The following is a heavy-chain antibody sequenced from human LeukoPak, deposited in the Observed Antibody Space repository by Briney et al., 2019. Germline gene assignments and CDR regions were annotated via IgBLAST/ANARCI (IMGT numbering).Heavy chain of an antibody. CDR2: INPNTGDT. V-gene: IGHV1-2*02. Sequence: GASVKVSCKASGYTFTSYGISWVRQAPGQGLEWMGCINPNTGDTNYAQNFQGRVTMTRDTSISTAYIELSRLRSDDTALYYCARDRPPDYWGQGTLVTVSS. CDR3: ARDRPPDY. CDR1: GYTFTSYG. J-gene: IGHJ4*02.